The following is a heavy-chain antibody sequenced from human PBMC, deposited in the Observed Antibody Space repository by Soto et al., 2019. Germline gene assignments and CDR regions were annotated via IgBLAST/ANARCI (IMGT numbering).Heavy chain of an antibody. Sequence: SQTLSLTCAISGDSVSSNSAAWNWIRLSPSRGLEWLARTYYRSRWYNDYAVSVRSRITVNPDTSKNQFSLKLTSVTAADTAVYYCARDINNWNDVGGNWIDPSGQATLVTVSS. D-gene: IGHD1-1*01. CDR1: GDSVSSNSAA. J-gene: IGHJ5*02. CDR2: TYYRSRWYN. CDR3: ARDINNWNDVGGNWIDP. V-gene: IGHV6-1*01.